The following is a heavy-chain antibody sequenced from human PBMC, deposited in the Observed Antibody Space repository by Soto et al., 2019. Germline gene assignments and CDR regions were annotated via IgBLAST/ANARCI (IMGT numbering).Heavy chain of an antibody. Sequence: QVQLVQSGAEVKKPGSSVKVSCKASGGTFSNYAITWVRQAPGQGLEWLGRIIPIFGSANYAQKFQGRVTITADESTTTAYMELSSLRSDDTAVYYCAKDGGKDVYFGNWFDPWGKGTLVTVSS. CDR2: IIPIFGSA. J-gene: IGHJ5*02. D-gene: IGHD1-26*01. V-gene: IGHV1-69*15. CDR3: AKDGGKDVYFGNWFDP. CDR1: GGTFSNYA.